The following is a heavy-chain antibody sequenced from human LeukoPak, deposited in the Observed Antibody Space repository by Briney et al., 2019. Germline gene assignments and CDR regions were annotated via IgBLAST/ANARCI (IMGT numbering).Heavy chain of an antibody. CDR1: GFTFSSYG. Sequence: GGSLRLSCAASGFTFSSYGMHWVRQAPGKGLEWVAVIWYDGSNKYYADSVKGRFTISRDNSKNTLYLQMNSLGAEDTAVYYCAKEGDDSSGYPMAEYFQHWGQGTLVTVSS. CDR2: IWYDGSNK. V-gene: IGHV3-33*06. J-gene: IGHJ1*01. CDR3: AKEGDDSSGYPMAEYFQH. D-gene: IGHD3-22*01.